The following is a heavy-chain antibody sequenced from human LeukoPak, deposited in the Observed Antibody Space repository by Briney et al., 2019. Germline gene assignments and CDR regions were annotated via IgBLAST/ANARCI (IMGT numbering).Heavy chain of an antibody. CDR2: IKQDGSEK. J-gene: IGHJ4*02. CDR3: ARGRFFDY. V-gene: IGHV3-7*01. D-gene: IGHD3-16*01. CDR1: GFTFSNSW. Sequence: GGSLRLSCAASGFTFSNSWMSWVRQAPGKGLEWVANIKQDGSEKYYVDSVKGRFTISRDNAKNSLYLQMNSLRAEDTAVYYCARGRFFDYWGQGTLVTVSS.